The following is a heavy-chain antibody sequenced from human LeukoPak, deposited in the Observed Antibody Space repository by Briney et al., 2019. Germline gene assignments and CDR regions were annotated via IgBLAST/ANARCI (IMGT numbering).Heavy chain of an antibody. CDR3: AKVPGIAAAGNWFDP. D-gene: IGHD6-13*01. V-gene: IGHV3-33*06. Sequence: PGRSLRLSCAASGFTFSTYGMHWVRQAPGKGLEWVTVIWHDGSHKDYADSVKGRFTISRDNSKNTLYLQMNDLRAEDTAVYYCAKVPGIAAAGNWFDPWGQGTLVTVSS. CDR2: IWHDGSHK. CDR1: GFTFSTYG. J-gene: IGHJ5*02.